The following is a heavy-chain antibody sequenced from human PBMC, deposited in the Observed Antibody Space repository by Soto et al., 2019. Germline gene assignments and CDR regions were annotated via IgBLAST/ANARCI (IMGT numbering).Heavy chain of an antibody. J-gene: IGHJ3*02. Sequence: ASVKVSCKVSGYTLTELSMHWVRQAPGKGLEWMGGFDPEDGETIYAQKFQGRVTMTEDTSTDTAYMELSSLRSEDTAVYYCATRTMVVAPTHDAFDIWGQGTMVTVSS. CDR1: GYTLTELS. CDR2: FDPEDGET. D-gene: IGHD2-15*01. V-gene: IGHV1-24*01. CDR3: ATRTMVVAPTHDAFDI.